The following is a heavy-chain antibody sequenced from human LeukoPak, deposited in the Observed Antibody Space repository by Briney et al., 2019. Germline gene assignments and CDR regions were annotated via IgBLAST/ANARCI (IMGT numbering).Heavy chain of an antibody. J-gene: IGHJ4*02. CDR3: ASTGYYPRG. D-gene: IGHD3-22*01. V-gene: IGHV4-34*01. Sequence: PSETLSLTCAVYGGSFSGYYWSLIRQPPGKGLEWIGEINHSGSTNYNPSLKSRVTISVDTSKNQFSLKLSSVTAADTAVYYCASTGYYPRGWGQGTLVTVSS. CDR2: INHSGST. CDR1: GGSFSGYY.